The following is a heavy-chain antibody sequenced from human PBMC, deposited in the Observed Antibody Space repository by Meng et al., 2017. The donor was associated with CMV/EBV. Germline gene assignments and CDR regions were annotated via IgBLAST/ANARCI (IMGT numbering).Heavy chain of an antibody. CDR1: GFTFDDYA. CDR2: ISWDGGST. V-gene: IGHV3-43D*03. CDR3: ANGRSQNYYDSSGYSKPPHDAFDI. Sequence: GESLKISCAASGFTFDDYAMHWVRQAPGKGLEWVSLISWDGGSTYYADSVKGRFTISRDNSKNSLYLQMNGLRAEDTALYYCANGRSQNYYDSSGYSKPPHDAFDIWGQGTMVTVSS. J-gene: IGHJ3*02. D-gene: IGHD3-22*01.